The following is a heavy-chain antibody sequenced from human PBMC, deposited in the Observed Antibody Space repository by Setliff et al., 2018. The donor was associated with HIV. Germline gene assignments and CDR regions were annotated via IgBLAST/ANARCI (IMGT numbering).Heavy chain of an antibody. CDR2: INHSGST. CDR3: ARERSLITVRRYFDN. Sequence: PSETLSLTCAVYGESFSDYYWSWIRQPPGKGLEWIGEINHSGSTNYNPSLKSRVTISVDTSKNQFSLKLNSVTAADTAVYYCARERSLITVRRYFDNWGQGTLVTVSS. D-gene: IGHD1-1*01. CDR1: GESFSDYY. V-gene: IGHV4-34*01. J-gene: IGHJ4*02.